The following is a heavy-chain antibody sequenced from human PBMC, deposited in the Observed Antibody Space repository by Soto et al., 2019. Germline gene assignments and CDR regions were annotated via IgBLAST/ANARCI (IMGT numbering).Heavy chain of an antibody. Sequence: EVQLVESGGGLVKPGGSLRLSCAASGFTFSSYSMNWVRQAPGKGLEWVSSISSSSSYKYYADSVKGRFTISRDNAKDSLYLQMNSLRAEDTAVYYCARVVDYYDPYYYGMDVWGQGTTVTVSS. CDR1: GFTFSSYS. CDR2: ISSSSSYK. CDR3: ARVVDYYDPYYYGMDV. J-gene: IGHJ6*02. V-gene: IGHV3-21*01. D-gene: IGHD3-22*01.